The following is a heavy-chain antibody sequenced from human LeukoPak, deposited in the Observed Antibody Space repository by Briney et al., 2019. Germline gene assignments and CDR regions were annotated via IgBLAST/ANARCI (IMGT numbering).Heavy chain of an antibody. V-gene: IGHV4-39*07. CDR3: VVSGYCSGGSCLMDV. J-gene: IGHJ6*03. CDR1: GGSISSYY. CDR2: IYYSGST. Sequence: NPSETLSLTCTVSGGSISSYYWSWIRQPPGKGLEWIGSIYYSGSTYYNPSLRSRVTISVDTSKNQFSLKLSSVTAADTAVYYCVVSGYCSGGSCLMDVWGKGTTVTVSS. D-gene: IGHD2-15*01.